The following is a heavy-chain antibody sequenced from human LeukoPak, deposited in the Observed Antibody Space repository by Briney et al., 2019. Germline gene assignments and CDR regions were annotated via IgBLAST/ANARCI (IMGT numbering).Heavy chain of an antibody. CDR1: GFTFSSYG. V-gene: IGHV3-30*06. CDR3: ARPSSSWYPYYFDY. J-gene: IGHJ4*02. D-gene: IGHD6-13*01. CDR2: ISYDGSNK. Sequence: GGSLRLSCAASGFTFSSYGMHWVRQAPGKGLEGVAVISYDGSNKYYADSVKGRFTISRDNSKNTLYLQMNSLRAEDTAVYYCARPSSSWYPYYFDYWGQGTLVTVSS.